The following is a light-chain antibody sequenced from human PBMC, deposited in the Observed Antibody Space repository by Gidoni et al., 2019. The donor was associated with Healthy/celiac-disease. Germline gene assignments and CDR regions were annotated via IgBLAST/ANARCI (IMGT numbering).Light chain of an antibody. J-gene: IGKJ1*01. V-gene: IGKV3-20*01. CDR3: QQYGSSRT. CDR1: QSVSSSY. Sequence: EIVLTQSPGTLPLSPGERATLPCRASQSVSSSYLAWYQQKTGQAPMLLIYGGSSRATGIPDRFSGSGSGTDFTLTIIRLEPEDFAVYYCQQYGSSRTFGQGTKVEIK. CDR2: GGS.